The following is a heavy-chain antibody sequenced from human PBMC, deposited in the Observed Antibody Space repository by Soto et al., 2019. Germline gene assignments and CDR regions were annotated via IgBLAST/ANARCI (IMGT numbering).Heavy chain of an antibody. CDR2: IIPIFGTA. D-gene: IGHD1-20*01. CDR1: GGTFSSYA. V-gene: IGHV1-69*13. CDR3: ARYNWNDEDYFDY. J-gene: IGHJ4*02. Sequence: SVKVSCKASGGTFSSYAISWVRQAPGQGLEWMGGIIPIFGTANYAQKFQGRVTITADESTSTAYMELSSLRSEDTAVYYCARYNWNDEDYFDYWGQGTLVTVSS.